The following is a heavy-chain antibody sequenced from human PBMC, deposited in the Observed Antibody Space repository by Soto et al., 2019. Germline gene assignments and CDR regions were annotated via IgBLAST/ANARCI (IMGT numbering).Heavy chain of an antibody. J-gene: IGHJ3*02. D-gene: IGHD1-7*01. V-gene: IGHV1-69*01. CDR2: ITPVFVTP. CDR1: GGTFSSSA. Sequence: QVQLVQSGAEVKKPGSSVKVSCKASGGTFSSSAINWVRQAPGQGLEWMGEITPVFVTPTYAQKFQGRVTISAAASTRSVSMELSSLNSDAPAVSFCAKGGQTPPPENFHFDIWGQGTMVTVSS. CDR3: AKGGQTPPPENFHFDI.